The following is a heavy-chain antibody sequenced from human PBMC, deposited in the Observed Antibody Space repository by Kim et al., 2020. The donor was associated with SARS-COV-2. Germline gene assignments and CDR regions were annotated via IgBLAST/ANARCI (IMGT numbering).Heavy chain of an antibody. CDR2: ISSSSSTI. CDR1: GFTFSSYS. Sequence: GGSLRLSCAASGFTFSSYSMNWVRQAPGKGLEWVSYISSSSSTIYYADSVKGRFTISRDNAKNSLYLQMNSLRDEDTAVSYCARSEGSGSYYDLDYWGQGTLVTVSS. CDR3: ARSEGSGSYYDLDY. D-gene: IGHD3-10*01. J-gene: IGHJ4*02. V-gene: IGHV3-48*02.